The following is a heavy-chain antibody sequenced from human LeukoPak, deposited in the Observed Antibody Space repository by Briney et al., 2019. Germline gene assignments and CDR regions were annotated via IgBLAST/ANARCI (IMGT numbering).Heavy chain of an antibody. CDR2: INPGGNKK. V-gene: IGHV3-7*01. CDR3: ARDLAYSRLDY. CDR1: GLTFSSSW. J-gene: IGHJ4*02. D-gene: IGHD5-18*01. Sequence: GGSLRLSCAVSGLTFSSSWMDWVRQAPGKGLEWVASINPGGNKKYSADSVKGRFTISRDNAENSLYLQMNSLRVEDTAFYYCARDLAYSRLDYWGQGMLVTVSS.